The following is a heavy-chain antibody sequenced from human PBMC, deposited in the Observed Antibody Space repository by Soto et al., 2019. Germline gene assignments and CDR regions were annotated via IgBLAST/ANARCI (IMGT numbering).Heavy chain of an antibody. V-gene: IGHV1-46*01. Sequence: ASVKVSCKASGYTFTSYYMHWVRQAPAQGLEWMGIINPSCGSTSYAQKFQGRVTMTRDTSTSTVYMELSSLRSEDTAVYYCARDGEHCSSTSCYRKNYYYYGMDVWGQGTTVTVSS. J-gene: IGHJ6*02. CDR3: ARDGEHCSSTSCYRKNYYYYGMDV. CDR1: GYTFTSYY. D-gene: IGHD2-2*02. CDR2: INPSCGST.